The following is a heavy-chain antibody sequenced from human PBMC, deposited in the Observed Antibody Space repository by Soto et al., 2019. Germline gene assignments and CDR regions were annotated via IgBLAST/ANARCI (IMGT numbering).Heavy chain of an antibody. CDR3: ARDLGARYFDY. Sequence: GASVKVSCKASGYTLTSYYMHWVRQAPGQGLEWMGIINPSGGSTSYAQKFQGRVTMTRDTSTSTVYMELSSLRSEDTAVYYCARDLGARYFDYWGQGTLVTVSS. CDR2: INPSGGST. CDR1: GYTLTSYY. J-gene: IGHJ4*02. D-gene: IGHD3-16*01. V-gene: IGHV1-46*01.